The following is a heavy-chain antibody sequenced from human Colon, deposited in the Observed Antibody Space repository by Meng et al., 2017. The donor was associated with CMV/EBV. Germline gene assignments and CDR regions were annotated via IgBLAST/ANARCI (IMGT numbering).Heavy chain of an antibody. D-gene: IGHD5-18*01. CDR1: GGTFSSYA. CDR2: IIPILGIA. V-gene: IGHV1-69*10. J-gene: IGHJ6*02. CDR3: ASEVDTARVTYYYYGMDV. Sequence: SVKVSCKASGGTFSSYAISWVRQEPGQGLEWMGGIIPILGIANYAQKFQGRVTITADKSTSTAYMELSSLRSEDTAVYYCASEVDTARVTYYYYGMDVWGQGTTVTVSS.